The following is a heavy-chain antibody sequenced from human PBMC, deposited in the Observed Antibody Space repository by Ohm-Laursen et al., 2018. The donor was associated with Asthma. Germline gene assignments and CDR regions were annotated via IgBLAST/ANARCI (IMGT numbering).Heavy chain of an antibody. CDR1: GGSISSYY. V-gene: IGHV4-59*13. J-gene: IGHJ6*02. CDR3: ARGDTAMISQTTYGMDV. Sequence: TLSFTCTASGGSISSYYWRGIRQPPGKGLVWIGDIYYSGSTNYNPSLKSRVTISVDTSKNQFSLKLSSVTAADTAVYYCARGDTAMISQTTYGMDVWGQGTTVTVSS. CDR2: IYYSGST. D-gene: IGHD5-18*01.